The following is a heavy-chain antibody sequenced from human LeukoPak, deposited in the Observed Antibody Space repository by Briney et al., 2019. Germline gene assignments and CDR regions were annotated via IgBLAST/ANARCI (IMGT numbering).Heavy chain of an antibody. CDR2: INPSGGST. Sequence: GASVKVSCKASGYTFTSYYMHWVRQAPGQGLEWMGIINPSGGSTSYAQKFQGRVTMTRDMSTSTVYMELSSLRSEDTAVYYCARVRHHYDILTGYYPLYYYYYYMDVWGKGTTVTISS. CDR3: ARVRHHYDILTGYYPLYYYYYYMDV. D-gene: IGHD3-9*01. V-gene: IGHV1-46*01. CDR1: GYTFTSYY. J-gene: IGHJ6*03.